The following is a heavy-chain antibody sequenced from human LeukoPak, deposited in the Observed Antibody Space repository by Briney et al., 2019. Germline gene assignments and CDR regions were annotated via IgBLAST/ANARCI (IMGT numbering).Heavy chain of an antibody. J-gene: IGHJ4*02. V-gene: IGHV3-21*01. Sequence: PGGSLRLSCAASGFTFSSYSMNWVRQAPGKGLEWVSSISSTSSYIYYADSLKGRFTISRDNAKNSLYLQMNSLRAEDTAVYYCARGAASTGYDPYFDYWGQGTLVTVSS. D-gene: IGHD5-12*01. CDR2: ISSTSSYI. CDR3: ARGAASTGYDPYFDY. CDR1: GFTFSSYS.